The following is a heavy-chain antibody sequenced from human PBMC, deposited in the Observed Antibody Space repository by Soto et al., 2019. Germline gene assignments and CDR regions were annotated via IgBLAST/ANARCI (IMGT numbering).Heavy chain of an antibody. D-gene: IGHD4-17*01. V-gene: IGHV3-23*01. CDR2: ISGSGGST. CDR1: GFTFSSYA. J-gene: IGHJ4*02. CDR3: AKDRGPYGDYARYFDY. Sequence: EVQLLESGGGLVQPGGSLRLSCAASGFTFSSYAMSWVRQAPGKGLEWVSAISGSGGSTYYADSVKGRFTISRDNSKHTLSLQMNSLRAEDTAVYYCAKDRGPYGDYARYFDYWGQGTLVTVSS.